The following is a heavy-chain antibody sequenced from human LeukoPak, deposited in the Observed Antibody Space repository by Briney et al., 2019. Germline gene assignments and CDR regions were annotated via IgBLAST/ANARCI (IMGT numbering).Heavy chain of an antibody. CDR1: GFTFSSYV. CDR3: AKDRAVAGTFDY. Sequence: GGSLRLSCAASGFTFSSYVMSWVRQAPGKGLEWVSAISGSGGSTYYADSVKGRFTISRDNSKNTLYLQMNSLRAEDTAVYYCAKDRAVAGTFDYWGQGTLVTVSS. J-gene: IGHJ4*02. D-gene: IGHD6-19*01. V-gene: IGHV3-23*01. CDR2: ISGSGGST.